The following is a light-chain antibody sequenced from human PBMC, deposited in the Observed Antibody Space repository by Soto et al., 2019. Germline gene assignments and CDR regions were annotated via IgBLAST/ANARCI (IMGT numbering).Light chain of an antibody. CDR3: QQYCSSPRT. CDR2: GAS. Sequence: EIVLTQSPGTLSLSPGERATLSCRASQSVSSTYLAWYQQKPGQAPRLLIYGASSRATGIPARFSGSGSGKDFTLTISRLEPEDFAVYYCQQYCSSPRTFGQGTKVEIK. V-gene: IGKV3-20*01. J-gene: IGKJ1*01. CDR1: QSVSSTY.